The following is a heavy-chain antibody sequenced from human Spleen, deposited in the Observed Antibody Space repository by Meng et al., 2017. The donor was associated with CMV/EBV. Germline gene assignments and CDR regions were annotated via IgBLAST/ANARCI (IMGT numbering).Heavy chain of an antibody. Sequence: GGSLRLSCAASGFTFSSYGMHWVRQAPGKGLEWVAFIRYDGSNKYYADSVKGRFTISRDNSKNTLYLQMNSLRAEDTAVYYCAREIHGDYAPSFYYGVDVWGQGTTVTVSS. J-gene: IGHJ6*02. D-gene: IGHD4-17*01. V-gene: IGHV3-30*02. CDR3: AREIHGDYAPSFYYGVDV. CDR1: GFTFSSYG. CDR2: IRYDGSNK.